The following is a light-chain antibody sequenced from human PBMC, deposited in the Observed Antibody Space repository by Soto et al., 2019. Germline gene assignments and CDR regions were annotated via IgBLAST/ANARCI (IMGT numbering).Light chain of an antibody. J-gene: IGKJ3*01. V-gene: IGKV1-12*01. CDR1: QDIHTW. Sequence: DMQMTQSPSSVSASLGDRVTITCRASQDIHTWLAWYQQKPGQAPKLLIYGASHLQSGVPSRFSGSGSGTDFTLTISSLQSEDFATCYCQQANSFPFTFGPGTKVDVK. CDR3: QQANSFPFT. CDR2: GAS.